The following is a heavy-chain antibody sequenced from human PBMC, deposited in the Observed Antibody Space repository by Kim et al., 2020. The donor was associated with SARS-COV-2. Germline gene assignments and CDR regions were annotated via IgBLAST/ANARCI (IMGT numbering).Heavy chain of an antibody. J-gene: IGHJ4*02. CDR2: ISGSGGST. Sequence: GGSLRLSCAASGFTFSSYAMSWVRQSPGKGLEWVPAISGSGGSTYYADSVKGRFTISRDNSKNTLYLQMNSLRAEDTAVYYCAKDPIAVVVPAAVLFDYWGQGTLVTVSS. CDR1: GFTFSSYA. D-gene: IGHD2-2*01. V-gene: IGHV3-23*01. CDR3: AKDPIAVVVPAAVLFDY.